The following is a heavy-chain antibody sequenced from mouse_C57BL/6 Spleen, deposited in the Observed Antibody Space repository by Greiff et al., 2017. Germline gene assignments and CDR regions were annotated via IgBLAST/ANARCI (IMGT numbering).Heavy chain of an antibody. CDR1: GYTFTSYW. V-gene: IGHV1-50*01. CDR3: ARGAYYSNYVGVYYFDY. D-gene: IGHD2-5*01. J-gene: IGHJ2*01. CDR2: IDPSDSYT. Sequence: QVQLQQPGAELVKPGASVKLSCKASGYTFTSYWMQWVKQRPGQGLEWIGEIDPSDSYTNYNQKFKGKATLTVDTSSSTAYMQLSSLTSEDSAVYYCARGAYYSNYVGVYYFDYWGQGTTLTVSS.